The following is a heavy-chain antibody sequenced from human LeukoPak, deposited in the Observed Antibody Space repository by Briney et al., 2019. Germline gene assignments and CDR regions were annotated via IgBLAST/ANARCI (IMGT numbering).Heavy chain of an antibody. D-gene: IGHD5-12*01. CDR2: ICHSGST. J-gene: IGHJ3*02. CDR3: ARTHSGYDPEDAFDI. Sequence: SETLSPTCAVSGYSISSGYYWGWIRQPPGKGLEWIGSICHSGSTYYNPSLKSRVTISVDTSKNQFSLKLSSVTAADTAVYYCARTHSGYDPEDAFDIWGQGTMVTVSS. CDR1: GYSISSGYY. V-gene: IGHV4-38-2*01.